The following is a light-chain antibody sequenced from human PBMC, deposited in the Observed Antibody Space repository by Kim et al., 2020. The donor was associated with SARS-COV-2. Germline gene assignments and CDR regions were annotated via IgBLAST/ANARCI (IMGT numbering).Light chain of an antibody. V-gene: IGKV3-20*01. CDR2: ASS. CDR1: LSVSRTY. Sequence: PGASATLSCRASLSVSRTYVAWYQQSRGQAPSLLVFASSSRTARTPDRFSGSGSGTDFTLPISRVEPDDFAVYYCQLFRSSPPAYTFGQGTKLEI. CDR3: QLFRSSPPAYT. J-gene: IGKJ2*01.